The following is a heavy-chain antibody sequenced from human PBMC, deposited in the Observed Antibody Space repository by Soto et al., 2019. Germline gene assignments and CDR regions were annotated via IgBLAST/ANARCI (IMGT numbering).Heavy chain of an antibody. Sequence: QVQLVQSGAEVKNPGASVKVSCKASGYTFTSYYMHWVRQAPGQGLEWMGIINPSGGSTSYAQNFQGRVTMTRDTSTSTVYMELSSLRSEDTAVYYCARSSGYSGYDKDAFDIWGQGTMVTVSS. J-gene: IGHJ3*02. CDR1: GYTFTSYY. V-gene: IGHV1-46*01. CDR3: ARSSGYSGYDKDAFDI. CDR2: INPSGGST. D-gene: IGHD5-12*01.